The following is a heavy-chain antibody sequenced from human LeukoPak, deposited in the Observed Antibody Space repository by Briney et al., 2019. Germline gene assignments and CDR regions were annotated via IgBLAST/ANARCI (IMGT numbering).Heavy chain of an antibody. CDR2: FKPNSGGT. V-gene: IGHV1-2*02. Sequence: ASVKVSCKASEYPFTGFFMHWGPQAPGHGLEGMGWFKPNSGGTNYAQKFQGRVTMTRDTSISTAYMELSRLRSDDTAVYYCAREDIVVVPAAMGWFDPWGQGTLVTVSS. CDR3: AREDIVVVPAAMGWFDP. D-gene: IGHD2-2*01. J-gene: IGHJ5*02. CDR1: EYPFTGFF.